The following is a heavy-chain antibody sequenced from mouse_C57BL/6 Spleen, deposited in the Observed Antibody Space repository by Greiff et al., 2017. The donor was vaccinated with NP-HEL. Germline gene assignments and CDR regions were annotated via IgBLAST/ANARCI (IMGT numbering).Heavy chain of an antibody. CDR3: GFPHH. CDR1: GYSITSGYY. Sequence: EVQLVESGPGLVKPSQSLSLTCSVTGYSITSGYYWNWIRQFPGNKLEWMGYISYDGSNNYNPSLKNRISITRDTSKNQFFLKLNSVTTEDTATYYCGFPHHWGQGTLVTVSA. J-gene: IGHJ3*01. CDR2: ISYDGSN. V-gene: IGHV3-6*01.